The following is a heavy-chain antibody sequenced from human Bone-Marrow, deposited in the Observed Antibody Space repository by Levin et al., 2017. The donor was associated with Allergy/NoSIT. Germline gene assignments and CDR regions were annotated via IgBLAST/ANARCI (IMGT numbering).Heavy chain of an antibody. CDR2: IWYDGTNK. CDR1: GFTFSTYT. CDR3: ARGIWNRDYYMDV. Sequence: SCAASGFTFSTYTMHWVRRAPGKGLDWVALIWYDGTNKYYADSVKGRFTISRDNSGNTLNLQMDSLRPEDSAVYFCARGIWNRDYYMDVWGRGTTVTVSS. J-gene: IGHJ6*03. D-gene: IGHD1-1*01. V-gene: IGHV3-30*04.